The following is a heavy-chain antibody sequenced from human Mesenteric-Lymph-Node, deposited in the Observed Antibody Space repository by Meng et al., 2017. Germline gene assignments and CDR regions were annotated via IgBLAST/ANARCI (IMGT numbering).Heavy chain of an antibody. V-gene: IGHV4-4*02. CDR1: GGPLSSRTW. J-gene: IGHJ5*02. CDR2: IYHSGST. Sequence: RLPGPGPGLGSPSGPLSPPWGVSGGPLSSRTWWSWVPQPPGKGLEWIGEIYHSGSTNYNPSLKSRVTVSLDASKNQFSLKLSFVTAADTALYFCVRPYSNTGGGNWFDPWGQGTLVTVSS. D-gene: IGHD6-13*01. CDR3: VRPYSNTGGGNWFDP.